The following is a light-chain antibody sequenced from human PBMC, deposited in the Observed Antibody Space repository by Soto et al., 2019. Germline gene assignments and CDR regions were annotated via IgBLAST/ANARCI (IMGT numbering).Light chain of an antibody. Sequence: EVVMTQSPVTLSVSPGDRATLSCRASQSVDTNVAWYQQKPGQAPRLLIYGASSRATGIPDRFSGSGSGTDFTLTISRLDPEDFAVYYCQQYGTSPPITFGQGTRLEIK. V-gene: IGKV3-20*01. J-gene: IGKJ5*01. CDR2: GAS. CDR1: QSVDTN. CDR3: QQYGTSPPIT.